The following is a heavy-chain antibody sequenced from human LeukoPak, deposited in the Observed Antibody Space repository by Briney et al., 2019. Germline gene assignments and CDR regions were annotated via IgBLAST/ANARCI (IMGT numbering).Heavy chain of an antibody. Sequence: PSETLSLTCTVSGGSISSGDYYWSWIRQPPGKGLEWIGYIYYSGSTYYNPSLKSRVTISVDTSKNQFSLKLSSVTAADTAVYYCARREDEIAAAGGGWFDPWGQGTLVTVSS. J-gene: IGHJ5*02. CDR3: ARREDEIAAAGGGWFDP. D-gene: IGHD6-13*01. CDR2: IYYSGST. V-gene: IGHV4-30-4*01. CDR1: GGSISSGDYY.